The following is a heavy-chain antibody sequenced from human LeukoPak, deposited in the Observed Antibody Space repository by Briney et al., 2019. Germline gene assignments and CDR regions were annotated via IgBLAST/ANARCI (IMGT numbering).Heavy chain of an antibody. Sequence: GGSLRLSCAASGFTFDDYAMHWVRQAPGKGLEWVSGISWNSGSIGYADSVKGRFTISRDNAKNSLYLQMNSLRAEDTALYYCAKDIAGGDYYYGMDVWGQGTTVTVSS. CDR2: ISWNSGSI. J-gene: IGHJ6*02. D-gene: IGHD3-10*01. CDR1: GFTFDDYA. V-gene: IGHV3-9*01. CDR3: AKDIAGGDYYYGMDV.